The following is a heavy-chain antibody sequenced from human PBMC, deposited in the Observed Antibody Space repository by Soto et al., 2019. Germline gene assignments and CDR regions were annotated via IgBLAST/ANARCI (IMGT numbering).Heavy chain of an antibody. J-gene: IGHJ4*02. CDR2: ISYYGSNK. CDR1: GFTFSSYG. CDR3: AKVMEIFGVVPLDY. V-gene: IGHV3-30*18. D-gene: IGHD3-3*01. Sequence: GGSLRLSCAASGFTFSSYGMHWVRQAPGKGLEWVAVISYYGSNKYYADSVKGRFTISRDNSKNTLYLQMNSLRAEDTAVYYCAKVMEIFGVVPLDYWGQGTLVTVSS.